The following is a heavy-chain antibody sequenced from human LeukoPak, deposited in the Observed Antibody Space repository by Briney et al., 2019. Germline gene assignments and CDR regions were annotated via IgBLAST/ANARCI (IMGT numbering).Heavy chain of an antibody. V-gene: IGHV3-30*18. CDR3: AKDPSSPNSGFYHY. Sequence: PGRSLRLSCAASGFTFSSSGMHWVRQAPGKGLEWVSTVSHDGSNRYYGDSVKSRFIISRDNSRDTVYLQMNSLRAEDTAVYFCAKDPSSPNSGFYHYWGQGTPVTVSS. CDR1: GFTFSSSG. J-gene: IGHJ4*02. CDR2: VSHDGSNR. D-gene: IGHD1-26*01.